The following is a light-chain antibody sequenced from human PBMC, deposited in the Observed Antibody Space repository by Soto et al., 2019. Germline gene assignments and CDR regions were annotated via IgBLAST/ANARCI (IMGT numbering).Light chain of an antibody. CDR2: WAS. V-gene: IGKV4-1*01. CDR3: QQYYSTLWT. Sequence: DIVMTQSPDSLAVSLGERATINCKSSQSVLYSSNNKNCLAWYQQKPGQPPKLLIYWASTRESGVPDRFSGSGSGTDFTLTISILQAEDVAVYYCQQYYSTLWTFGQGTKVEIK. CDR1: QSVLYSSNNKNC. J-gene: IGKJ1*01.